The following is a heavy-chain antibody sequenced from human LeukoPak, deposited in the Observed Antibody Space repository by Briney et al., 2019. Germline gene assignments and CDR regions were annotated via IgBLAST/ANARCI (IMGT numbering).Heavy chain of an antibody. Sequence: KPGGSLRLSCAASGFTFSNVWMSWVRQAPGKGLEWVGRIKSKSAGGTAEYAAPVKGRFTMSRDDSKNTLFLQMNSLKTEDTAVYSCADYSDSTFPSWGRGTLVTVSA. CDR3: ADYSDSTFPS. V-gene: IGHV3-15*01. J-gene: IGHJ5*02. D-gene: IGHD4-11*01. CDR2: IKSKSAGGTA. CDR1: GFTFSNVW.